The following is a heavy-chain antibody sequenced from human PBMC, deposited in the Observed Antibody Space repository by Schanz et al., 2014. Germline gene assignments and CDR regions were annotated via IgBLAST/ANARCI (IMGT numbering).Heavy chain of an antibody. Sequence: EVQLLESGGGLVQPWESLRVSCAASGFTFSSYAMSWVRQAPGKGLEWVSALSGSGGSTYYADSVKGRFTISRDNAKNSLFLQMNSLRVEDTAVYYCARLPVGYGSGIWDVWGQGTSVTVSS. CDR2: LSGSGGST. J-gene: IGHJ6*02. V-gene: IGHV3-23*01. CDR3: ARLPVGYGSGIWDV. D-gene: IGHD3-10*01. CDR1: GFTFSSYA.